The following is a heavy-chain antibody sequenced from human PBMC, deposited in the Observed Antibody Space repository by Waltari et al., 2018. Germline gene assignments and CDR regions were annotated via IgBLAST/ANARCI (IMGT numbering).Heavy chain of an antibody. D-gene: IGHD6-6*01. V-gene: IGHV3-13*01. CDR1: GFTFSTHD. CDR2: ISTTGDT. Sequence: EVQLLESGGGLVQPGGSLRLACAVSGFTFSTHDMHWVRQATGKGLEWVSAISTTGDTYYAASVRGRFTISREDAQNSFFLQMNSLRAGDTAVYYCATISSVAIHWGQGTTVTVSS. CDR3: ATISSVAIH. J-gene: IGHJ6*02.